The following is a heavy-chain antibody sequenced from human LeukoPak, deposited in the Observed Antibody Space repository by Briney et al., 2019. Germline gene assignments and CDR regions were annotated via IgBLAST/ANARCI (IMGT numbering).Heavy chain of an antibody. CDR1: GFTLSTNA. CDR2: ISGSGAST. J-gene: IGHJ4*02. V-gene: IGHV3-23*01. CDR3: AKDVGKWESLHFFDY. D-gene: IGHD1-26*01. Sequence: GGSLRLSCLTSGFTLSTNAMSWVRQAPGKGLEWISGISGSGASTYYADSVKGRFTISRDDSRNTLYLQMNSLRGDDTAVYYCAKDVGKWESLHFFDYWRQGTLVTVSS.